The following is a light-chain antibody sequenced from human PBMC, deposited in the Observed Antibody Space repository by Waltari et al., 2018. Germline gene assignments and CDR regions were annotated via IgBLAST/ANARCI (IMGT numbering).Light chain of an antibody. J-gene: IGLJ3*02. Sequence: QSVLTQPPSASGTPGQRVTVSCSRSSSNIGSTYVYWYQQLPGTAPRLLIYRNNQRPAGVPDRFSGSKSGTSASLAISGLRSEDEADYYCATWDDSLSAWVFGGGTKLTVL. CDR3: ATWDDSLSAWV. V-gene: IGLV1-47*01. CDR1: SSNIGSTY. CDR2: RNN.